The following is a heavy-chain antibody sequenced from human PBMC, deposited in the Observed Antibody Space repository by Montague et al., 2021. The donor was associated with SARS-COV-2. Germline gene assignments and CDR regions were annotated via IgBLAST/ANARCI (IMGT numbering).Heavy chain of an antibody. V-gene: IGHV4-34*01. CDR2: INHRGTS. CDR3: ARGRQHFNMIVVVMTGGEYYFAY. J-gene: IGHJ4*02. D-gene: IGHD3-22*01. Sequence: SETLSLTCAVYGGSFTDYYWSWVRQPPGKGLEWIGEINHRGTSNYNPSLKSRVSISVDTSKNQFSLYLGSVTAADTAVYYCARGRQHFNMIVVVMTGGEYYFAYWAQGTLVTVSS. CDR1: GGSFTDYY.